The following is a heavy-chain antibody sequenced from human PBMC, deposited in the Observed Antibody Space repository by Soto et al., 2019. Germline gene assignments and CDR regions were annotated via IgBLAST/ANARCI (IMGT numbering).Heavy chain of an antibody. CDR2: VNPNNGHT. V-gene: IGHV1-8*01. Sequence: QVQLVQSGAEVKKAGASVKVSCKASGYTFTSYDINWVRQATGQGLEWMGWVNPNNGHTGYAQKFQGRVTMTRNTAISTAYMELDSLRSEDKAVYYCVRLFYYGSGSWVEWGQGTLVTVSS. CDR1: GYTFTSYD. D-gene: IGHD3-10*01. CDR3: VRLFYYGSGSWVE. J-gene: IGHJ4*02.